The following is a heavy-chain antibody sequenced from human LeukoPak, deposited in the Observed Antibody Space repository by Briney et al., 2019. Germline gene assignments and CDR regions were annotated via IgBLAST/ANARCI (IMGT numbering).Heavy chain of an antibody. V-gene: IGHV4-59*08. CDR3: AKTVAGYWYFDL. J-gene: IGHJ2*01. Sequence: PSETLSLTCTVSGGSISHYFWSWIRQPPGKALEWIGYIYYSGSINYNPSLKSRVTISVDTSKNQFSLKLSSVTAADTAVYYCAKTVAGYWYFDLWGRGTLVTVSS. CDR2: IYYSGSI. CDR1: GGSISHYF. D-gene: IGHD6-19*01.